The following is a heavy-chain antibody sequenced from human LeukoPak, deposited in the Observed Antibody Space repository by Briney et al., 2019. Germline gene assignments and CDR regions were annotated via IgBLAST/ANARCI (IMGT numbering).Heavy chain of an antibody. CDR2: INHSGNT. CDR1: SGSIASTTW. J-gene: IGHJ1*01. Sequence: SGTLSLTCAVSSGSIASTTWWSWVRQPPGKGLEWIGEINHSGNTYYSPSLKSRVTISVDTSDNQFSLTLTSVTAADTAVYYRALGFHDVWELWGQGTLVTVSS. D-gene: IGHD1-26*01. V-gene: IGHV4-4*02. CDR3: ALGFHDVWEL.